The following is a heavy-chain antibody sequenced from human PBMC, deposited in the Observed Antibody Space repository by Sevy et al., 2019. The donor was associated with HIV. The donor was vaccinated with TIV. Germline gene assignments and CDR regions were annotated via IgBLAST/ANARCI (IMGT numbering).Heavy chain of an antibody. Sequence: ASVKVSCKASGYSFASYGISWVRQAPGQGLEWMGWVTPYHGNKKYAEKLQGRVSMTTDTSTSTGYMELRSLRSDDTAVYYCARCLGGLRPWEYNWFDPWGQGTLVTVSS. V-gene: IGHV1-18*01. CDR1: GYSFASYG. D-gene: IGHD1-26*01. CDR3: ARCLGGLRPWEYNWFDP. CDR2: VTPYHGNK. J-gene: IGHJ5*02.